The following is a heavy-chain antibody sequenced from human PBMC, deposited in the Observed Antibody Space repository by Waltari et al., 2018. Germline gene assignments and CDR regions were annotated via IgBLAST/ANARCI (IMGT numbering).Heavy chain of an antibody. D-gene: IGHD2-15*01. J-gene: IGHJ5*02. CDR2: INHSGST. CDR1: GGSFSGYY. Sequence: QVQLQQWGAGLLKPSETLSLTCAVYGGSFSGYYWSWIRQPPGTGLEWIGEINHSGSTNYNPSLKSRVTISVDTSKNQFSLKLSSVTAADTAVYYCARAPPRYCSGGSCSRNWFDPWGQGTLVTVSS. CDR3: ARAPPRYCSGGSCSRNWFDP. V-gene: IGHV4-34*01.